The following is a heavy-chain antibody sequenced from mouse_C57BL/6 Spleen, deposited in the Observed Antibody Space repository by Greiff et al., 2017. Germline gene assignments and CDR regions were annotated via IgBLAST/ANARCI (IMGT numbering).Heavy chain of an antibody. CDR1: GFTFSDAW. CDR3: TTIYYDYPYYYAMDY. D-gene: IGHD2-4*01. Sequence: EVKLVESGGGLVQPGGSMKLSCAASGFTFSDAWMDWVRQSPEKGLEWVAEIRNKANNHATYYAESVKGRFTISRDDSKSSVYLQMNSLRAEDTGIYYCTTIYYDYPYYYAMDYWGQGTSVTVSS. J-gene: IGHJ4*01. V-gene: IGHV6-6*01. CDR2: IRNKANNHAT.